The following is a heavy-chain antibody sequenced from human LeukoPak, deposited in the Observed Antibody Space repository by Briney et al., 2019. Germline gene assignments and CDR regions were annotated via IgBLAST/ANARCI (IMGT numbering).Heavy chain of an antibody. V-gene: IGHV3-74*01. Sequence: GGSLRLSCAASGFTFSSYSMNWVRQAPGKGLVWVSRIKSDGSSTSYADSVKGRFTISRDNAKKTLYLQMDSLRDEDTAVYYCATSKWELPSPYDYWGQGTLVTVSS. J-gene: IGHJ4*02. CDR1: GFTFSSYS. D-gene: IGHD1-26*01. CDR2: IKSDGSST. CDR3: ATSKWELPSPYDY.